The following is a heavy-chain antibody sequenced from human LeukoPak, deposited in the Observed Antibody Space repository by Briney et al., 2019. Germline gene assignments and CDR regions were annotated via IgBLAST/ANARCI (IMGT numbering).Heavy chain of an antibody. J-gene: IGHJ4*02. CDR1: GGSISSYY. V-gene: IGHV4-59*08. CDR2: ISYSGST. D-gene: IGHD6-19*01. CDR3: ARPDYSSGWYNFDY. Sequence: PSETLSLTCTVSGGSISSYYWSRIRQPPGKGLEWIGYISYSGSTKYNPSLKSRVTISVDTSKNQFSLKLSSVTAADTAVYYCARPDYSSGWYNFDYWGQGTLVTVSS.